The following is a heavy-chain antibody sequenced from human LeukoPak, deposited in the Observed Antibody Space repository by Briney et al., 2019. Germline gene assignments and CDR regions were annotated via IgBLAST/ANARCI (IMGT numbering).Heavy chain of an antibody. CDR1: GGSISSGSYC. V-gene: IGHV4-61*02. CDR3: ARLGWELWGHYYYYYGMDV. CDR2: IYTSGST. D-gene: IGHD1-26*01. J-gene: IGHJ6*02. Sequence: PSETLSLTCTVSGGSISSGSYCWSWIRQPAGKGLEWIGRIYTSGSTNYNPSLKIRVTISVDTSKNQFSLKLSSVTAADTAVYYCARLGWELWGHYYYYYGMDVWGQGTTVTVSS.